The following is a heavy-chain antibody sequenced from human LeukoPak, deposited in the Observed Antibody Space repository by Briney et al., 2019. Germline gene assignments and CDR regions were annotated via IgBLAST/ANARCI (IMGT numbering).Heavy chain of an antibody. CDR1: GGSTRSYY. V-gene: IGHV4-59*01. J-gene: IGHJ4*02. CDR2: IYYTGST. D-gene: IGHD1-1*01. CDR3: ARFSSTGLEY. Sequence: SETLSLTCTVSGGSTRSYYWSWIRQPPGQGLEYIGHIYYTGSTTCNPSLKSRVTILVDASKNQFSLRLSSMTAADTAVYYCARFSSTGLEYWGQGTLVTVSS.